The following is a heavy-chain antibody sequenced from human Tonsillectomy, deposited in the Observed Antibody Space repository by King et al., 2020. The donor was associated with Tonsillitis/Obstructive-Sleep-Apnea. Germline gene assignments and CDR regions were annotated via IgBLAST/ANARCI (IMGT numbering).Heavy chain of an antibody. Sequence: QLVQSGAEVKKSGESLKISCKCSGYRFTSYWIAWVRQMPGKGLEWMAIIDPGGSDTKYSPSFRGQVTISADKSISTAYMQWSSLEAPDTAMYYCSRRPTPATYYYDSSAYYFDYWGQGTLVTVSS. CDR2: IDPGGSDT. CDR1: GYRFTSYW. D-gene: IGHD3-22*01. V-gene: IGHV5-51*01. J-gene: IGHJ4*02. CDR3: SRRPTPATYYYDSSAYYFDY.